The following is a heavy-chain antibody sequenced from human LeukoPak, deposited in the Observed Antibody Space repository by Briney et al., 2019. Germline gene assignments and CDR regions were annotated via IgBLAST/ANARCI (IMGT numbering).Heavy chain of an antibody. CDR1: GFTFSDYY. J-gene: IGHJ4*02. Sequence: PGGSLRLSCAASGFTFSDYYMSWIRQAPGKGLEWVSYISSSSYTNYADSVKGRFTISRDNAKNSLYLQMNSLRVEDTAVYYCAKDQVSLAGRASYIDCWGQGTLVTVSS. V-gene: IGHV3-11*06. D-gene: IGHD6-19*01. CDR3: AKDQVSLAGRASYIDC. CDR2: ISSSSYT.